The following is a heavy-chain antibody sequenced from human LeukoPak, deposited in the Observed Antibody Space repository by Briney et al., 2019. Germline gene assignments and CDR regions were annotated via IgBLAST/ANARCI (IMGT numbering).Heavy chain of an antibody. CDR1: GYTFTSYY. CDR3: ARLKQLEDYYYYYGMDV. V-gene: IGHV1-46*01. CDR2: INPSGGST. Sequence: ASVKVSCKASGYTFTSYYMHWVRQAPGQGLEWMGIINPSGGSTSYAQKFQGRVTMTRDTSTSTVYMELSSLRSEDTAVYYCARLKQLEDYYYYYGMDVWGQGTTVTVSS. J-gene: IGHJ6*02. D-gene: IGHD6-13*01.